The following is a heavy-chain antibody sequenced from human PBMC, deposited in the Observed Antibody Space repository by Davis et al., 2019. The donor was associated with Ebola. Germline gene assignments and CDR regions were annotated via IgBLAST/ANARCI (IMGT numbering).Heavy chain of an antibody. D-gene: IGHD3-9*01. V-gene: IGHV3-21*04. CDR3: AKDYIGRYFDWLPAYYYYGMDV. CDR1: GFTFSSYS. CDR2: ISSSSSYI. J-gene: IGHJ6*02. Sequence: PGGSLRLSCAASGFTFSSYSMNWVRQAPGKGLEWVSSISSSSSYIYYADSVKGRFTISRDNSKNTLYLQMNSLRAEDTAVYYCAKDYIGRYFDWLPAYYYYGMDVWGQGTTVTVSS.